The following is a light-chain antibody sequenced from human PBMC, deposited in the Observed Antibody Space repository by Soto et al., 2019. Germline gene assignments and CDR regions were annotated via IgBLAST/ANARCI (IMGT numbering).Light chain of an antibody. V-gene: IGKV1-8*01. CDR1: QDVSSY. CDR2: AAS. J-gene: IGKJ1*01. Sequence: AIRMTQSPSSFSASTGDRVTITCRASQDVSSYLAWYQQKPGKAPELLIYAASTLQTGVPSRFSGSGSGTDFTLTISNLQSEDFATYYCQQSYNDPSTFGQGTKVEI. CDR3: QQSYNDPST.